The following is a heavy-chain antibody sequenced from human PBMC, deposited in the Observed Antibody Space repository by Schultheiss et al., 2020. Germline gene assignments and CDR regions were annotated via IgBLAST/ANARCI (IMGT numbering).Heavy chain of an antibody. D-gene: IGHD3-22*01. V-gene: IGHV4-31*03. CDR1: GGSISSGGYY. CDR2: IYYSGTT. Sequence: SETLSLTCTVSGGSISSGGYYWSWIRQPPGKGLEWIGYIYYSGTTYYNPSLRSRVTISVDASKNQFSLKLSSVTAADTAVYYCAMLYYDAPWGQGTLVTVSS. CDR3: AMLYYDAP. J-gene: IGHJ5*02.